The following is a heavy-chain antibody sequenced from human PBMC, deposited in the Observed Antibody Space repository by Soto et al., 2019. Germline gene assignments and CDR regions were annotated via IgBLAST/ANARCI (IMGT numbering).Heavy chain of an antibody. CDR3: TRDQLAGSIVVVPTY. Sequence: GGSLRLSCTASGFTFGDYSMSWFRQAPGKGLEWVGFIRSKAYGGTTEYAASVKGRFTISRDDSKSIAYLQMNSLKTEDTAVYYCTRDQLAGSIVVVPTYWGQGTLVTVSS. V-gene: IGHV3-49*03. D-gene: IGHD2-2*01. J-gene: IGHJ4*02. CDR2: IRSKAYGGTT. CDR1: GFTFGDYS.